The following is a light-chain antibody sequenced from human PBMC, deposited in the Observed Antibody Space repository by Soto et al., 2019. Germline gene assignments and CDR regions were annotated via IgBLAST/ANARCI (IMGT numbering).Light chain of an antibody. CDR3: SSYTSSCTLVV. J-gene: IGLJ3*02. CDR1: SSDVGGYNY. Sequence: QSALTQPASVSGSPGQSITISCTGTSSDVGGYNYVSWYQQHPGKAPKLMIYAVSNRPSGVSNRFSGSKSGNTASLTISGLQAEDEADYYCSSYTSSCTLVVFGGGTKLTVL. V-gene: IGLV2-14*01. CDR2: AVS.